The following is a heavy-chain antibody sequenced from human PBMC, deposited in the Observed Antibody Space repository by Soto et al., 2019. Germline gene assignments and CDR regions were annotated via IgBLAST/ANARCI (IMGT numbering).Heavy chain of an antibody. J-gene: IGHJ3*02. Sequence: QVQLQQWGAGLLKPSETLSLTCAVKDGSFRDYYWSWIRQPPGKGLEWLGEINHSGSTNSNPSLKSRVTISVDKSKKQFSVTLSSVTAADTAVYDCVRGRGFMSRNAFDIWGQGTMVTVS. CDR3: VRGRGFMSRNAFDI. V-gene: IGHV4-34*01. CDR1: DGSFRDYY. CDR2: INHSGST.